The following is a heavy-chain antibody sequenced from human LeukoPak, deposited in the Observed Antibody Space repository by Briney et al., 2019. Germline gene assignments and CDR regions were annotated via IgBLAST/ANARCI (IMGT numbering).Heavy chain of an antibody. J-gene: IGHJ4*02. CDR2: ISYDGSNK. Sequence: PGGSLRLSCAASGFAFSSYGMHWVRQAPGKGLEWVAVISYDGSNKYYADSVKGRFTISRDNSKNTLYLQMNSLRAEDTAVYYCAKDLRRTSCYYFDYWGQGTLVTVSS. CDR1: GFAFSSYG. D-gene: IGHD2-2*01. CDR3: AKDLRRTSCYYFDY. V-gene: IGHV3-30*18.